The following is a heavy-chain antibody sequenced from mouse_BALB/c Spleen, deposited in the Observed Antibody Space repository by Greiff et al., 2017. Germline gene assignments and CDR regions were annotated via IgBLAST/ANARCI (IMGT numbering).Heavy chain of an antibody. CDR3: ARSEGDGYDYAMDY. CDR2: ISYSGST. CDR1: GYSITSDYA. D-gene: IGHD2-2*01. Sequence: EVQGVESGPGLVKPSQSLSLTCTVTGYSITSDYAWNWIRQFPGNKLEWMGYISYSGSTSYNPSLKSRISSTRDTSKNQFFLQLNSVTTEDTATYYCARSEGDGYDYAMDYWGQGTSVTVSS. J-gene: IGHJ4*01. V-gene: IGHV3-2*02.